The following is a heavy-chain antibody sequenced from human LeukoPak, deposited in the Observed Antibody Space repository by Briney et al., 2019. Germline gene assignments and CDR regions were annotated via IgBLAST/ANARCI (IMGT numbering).Heavy chain of an antibody. CDR2: ISWNSGSI. V-gene: IGHV3-9*01. J-gene: IGHJ3*02. D-gene: IGHD3-22*01. CDR3: ATLGIVVVHDAFDI. CDR1: GFTFDDYA. Sequence: GGSLRLSCAASGFTFDDYAMHWVRQAPGKGLEWVSGISWNSGSIGYADSVKGRFTISRDNAKNTLYLQMNSLRAEDTAVYYCATLGIVVVHDAFDIWGQGTMVTVSS.